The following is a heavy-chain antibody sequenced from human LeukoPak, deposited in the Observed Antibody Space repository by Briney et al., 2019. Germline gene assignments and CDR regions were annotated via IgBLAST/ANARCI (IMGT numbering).Heavy chain of an antibody. Sequence: SETLCLTCTVSSYSINSDYFWARIRQPPGKGLEWIGTVYHSGSTYHNPSLKSRVTISVDTSKNQFSLKLSSVTAADTAVYYCARAKWDLLQYYFDYWGQETLVTVSS. V-gene: IGHV4-38-2*02. CDR1: SYSINSDYF. CDR3: ARAKWDLLQYYFDY. CDR2: VYHSGST. J-gene: IGHJ4*02. D-gene: IGHD1-26*01.